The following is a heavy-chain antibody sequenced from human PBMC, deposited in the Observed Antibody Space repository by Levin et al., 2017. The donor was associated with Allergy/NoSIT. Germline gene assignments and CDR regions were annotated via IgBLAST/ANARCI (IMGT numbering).Heavy chain of an antibody. CDR1: GYSISSGYY. CDR3: ARVGDILTGYNLDY. V-gene: IGHV4-38-2*01. CDR2: IYHSGST. J-gene: IGHJ4*02. D-gene: IGHD3-9*01. Sequence: SQTLSLTCAVSGYSISSGYYWGWIRQPPGKGLEWIGSIYHSGSTYYNPSLKSRVTISVDTSKNQFSLKLSSVTAADTAVYYCARVGDILTGYNLDYWGQGTLVTVSS.